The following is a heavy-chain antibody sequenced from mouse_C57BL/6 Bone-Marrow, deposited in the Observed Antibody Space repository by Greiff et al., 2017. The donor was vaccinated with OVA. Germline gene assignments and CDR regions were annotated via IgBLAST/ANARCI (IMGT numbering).Heavy chain of an antibody. CDR3: ASGYYWYFDV. J-gene: IGHJ1*03. Sequence: DVHLVESGPVLVKPGASVKMSCKASGYTFTDYYMNWVKQSHGKSLEWIGVINPYNGGTSYNQKFKGKATLTVDKSSSTAYMELNSLTSEDSAVYSCASGYYWYFDVWGTGTTVTVSA. D-gene: IGHD2-2*01. CDR1: GYTFTDYY. CDR2: INPYNGGT. V-gene: IGHV1-19*01.